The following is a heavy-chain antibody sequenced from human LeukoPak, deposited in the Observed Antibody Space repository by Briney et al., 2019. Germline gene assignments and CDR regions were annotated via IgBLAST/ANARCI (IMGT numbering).Heavy chain of an antibody. CDR3: ARPPYSTGWYDY. V-gene: IGHV1-2*02. CDR1: GYTFSGYY. J-gene: IGHJ4*02. D-gene: IGHD6-19*01. CDR2: INPNSGGT. Sequence: ASVKVSCKASGYTFSGYYIHWVRQAPGQGLEWMGWINPNSGGTNYAQKFQGRVTMTRDTSISTTYMELSRPRSDDTAVYYCARPPYSTGWYDYWGQGTLVTVSS.